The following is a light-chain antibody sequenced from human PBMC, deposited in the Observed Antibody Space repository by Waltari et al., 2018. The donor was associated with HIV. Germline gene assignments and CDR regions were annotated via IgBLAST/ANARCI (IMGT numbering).Light chain of an antibody. Sequence: DIVLTQSPDSLTVSLGEGASVSCRSSQTLFYGPDNKNHLAWYQQKAGQSPKLLISRASVRQPGVADRFSGSGSGTNFTLTFSSVQAEDVAIYYCQQSYTTPLTFGPGTRV. V-gene: IGKV4-1*01. CDR1: QTLFYGPDNKNH. J-gene: IGKJ3*01. CDR3: QQSYTTPLT. CDR2: RAS.